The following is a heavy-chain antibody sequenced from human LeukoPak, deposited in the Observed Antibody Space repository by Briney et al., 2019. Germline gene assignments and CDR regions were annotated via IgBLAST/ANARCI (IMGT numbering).Heavy chain of an antibody. CDR1: GYTFTGYY. J-gene: IGHJ6*03. CDR2: INPNSGGT. Sequence: ASVKVSCKASGYTFTGYYMHWVRQVPGQGLEWMGWINPNSGGTNYAQKFQGRVTMTRDTSISTAYMELSRLRSDDTAVYYCARGRCSSTSCYRSYYYYMDVWGKGTTVTISS. D-gene: IGHD2-2*01. CDR3: ARGRCSSTSCYRSYYYYMDV. V-gene: IGHV1-2*02.